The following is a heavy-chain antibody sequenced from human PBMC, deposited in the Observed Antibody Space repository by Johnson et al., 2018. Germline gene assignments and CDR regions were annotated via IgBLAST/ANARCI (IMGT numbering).Heavy chain of an antibody. Sequence: VQLVQSGGGLVKPGGSLRLSCAASGFTFSSYTMKWVRQAPGKGLEWVSSISSSSTYIYFADSVKGRFTISKDNAKNSLYLQMKRLGAEDTAGYHCAGGHGSGLSSAEYFQHWGQGTLVTVSS. CDR1: GFTFSSYT. D-gene: IGHD6-19*01. J-gene: IGHJ1*01. CDR2: ISSSSTYI. V-gene: IGHV3-21*01. CDR3: AGGHGSGLSSAEYFQH.